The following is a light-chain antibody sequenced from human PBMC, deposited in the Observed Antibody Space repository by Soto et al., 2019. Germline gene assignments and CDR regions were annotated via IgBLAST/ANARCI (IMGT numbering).Light chain of an antibody. CDR3: QQRHNWPIT. CDR2: DTS. J-gene: IGKJ5*01. V-gene: IGKV3-11*01. Sequence: EIVMTQSPATLSVSPGERATLACGASQSVSSNLAWYQQKPGQPPRLLIYDTSNRATGIPARFSGSGSGTDFTLTISGLEPADLGVYYCQQRHNWPITFGQGTRLEIK. CDR1: QSVSSN.